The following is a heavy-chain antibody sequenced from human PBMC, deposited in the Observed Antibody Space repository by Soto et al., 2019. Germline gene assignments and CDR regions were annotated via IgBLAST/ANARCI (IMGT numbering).Heavy chain of an antibody. CDR2: ISSSAVYI. D-gene: IGHD3-22*01. J-gene: IGHJ4*02. CDR3: VRDGLDYHETERLYFEN. V-gene: IGHV3-21*01. Sequence: PGGSLRLSCAASGFNFITYSLSLVRQSPGKGLEWVASISSSAVYIDYADSVRGRFTISRDNANNSLYLQMNSLRAEDTATYYCVRDGLDYHETERLYFENWGEGTLVTVSS. CDR1: GFNFITYS.